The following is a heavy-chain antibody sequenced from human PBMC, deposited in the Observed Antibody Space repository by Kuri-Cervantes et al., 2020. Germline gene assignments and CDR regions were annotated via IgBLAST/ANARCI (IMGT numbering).Heavy chain of an antibody. V-gene: IGHV1-69*06. J-gene: IGHJ5*02. CDR1: GYGFSNNW. CDR3: ASGLWQLSPLWFANLLT. CDR2: IIPVYGAL. D-gene: IGHD6-6*01. Sequence: KISCKGSGYGFSNNWIGWVRQAPGQGLEWLGGIIPVYGALDYAQKIQGRVTITSDKSTNTVYMELRSLTSDDSAMYYCASGLWQLSPLWFANLLTWGQGTLVTVSS.